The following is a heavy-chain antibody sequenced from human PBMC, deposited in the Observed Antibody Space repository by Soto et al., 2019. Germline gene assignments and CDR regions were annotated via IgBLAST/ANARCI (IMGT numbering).Heavy chain of an antibody. Sequence: QVQLVESGGALVQPGGSLRLSCATSGFTLGDHYMSWIRQAPGKGLEFISYSSPRGTYKNYADSVKGRFTVSRDNAKNAVYLQLNTRRLKDAGVYFFSRGGGGGVFALWGQGTFVSVS. J-gene: IGHJ4*02. CDR2: SSPRGTYK. D-gene: IGHD2-15*01. V-gene: IGHV3-11*05. CDR1: GFTLGDHY. CDR3: SRGGGGGVFAL.